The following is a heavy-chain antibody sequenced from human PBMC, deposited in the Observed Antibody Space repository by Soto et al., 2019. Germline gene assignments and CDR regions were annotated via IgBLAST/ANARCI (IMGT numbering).Heavy chain of an antibody. CDR3: ARDVPLNYYDGTFSYYAMDV. D-gene: IGHD3-16*01. CDR2: IIPFFKAT. V-gene: IGHV1-69*13. J-gene: IGHJ6*02. Sequence: SVKVSCKVSGGTFSSHAISWVRQAPGQGLEWMGGIIPFFKATSFAQKFQGRVTITADDSTSTAYMDLYSLGSEDTAVYYCARDVPLNYYDGTFSYYAMDVWGQGTAVTVSS. CDR1: GGTFSSHA.